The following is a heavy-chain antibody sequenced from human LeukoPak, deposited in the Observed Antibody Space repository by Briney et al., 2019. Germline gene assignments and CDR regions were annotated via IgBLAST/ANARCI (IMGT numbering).Heavy chain of an antibody. CDR1: GGSIGSCY. J-gene: IGHJ4*02. D-gene: IGHD6-13*01. Sequence: WVTLSLTCPVSGGSIGSCYWNWIRQPAGKGLEWIGRIFTSGTTKYNPSLKSRVTMTVDTSKKQFSLRLNSVTAADTAVYYCAQGTPGSSSWYWGQGTQVTVSS. CDR3: AQGTPGSSSWY. V-gene: IGHV4-4*07. CDR2: IFTSGTT.